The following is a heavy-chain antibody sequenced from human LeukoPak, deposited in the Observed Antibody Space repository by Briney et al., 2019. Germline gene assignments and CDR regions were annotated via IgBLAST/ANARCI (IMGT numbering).Heavy chain of an antibody. CDR1: GFTVSSNY. Sequence: GGSLRLSCAASGFTVSSNYMSWVRQAPGKGLEWVSVIYSGGSTYYADSVKGRFTISRDNSKNTLYLQMNSLRAEDTAVYYCAPKKRSIAVAGTVFDYWGQGTLVTVSS. J-gene: IGHJ4*02. CDR2: IYSGGST. V-gene: IGHV3-53*01. CDR3: APKKRSIAVAGTVFDY. D-gene: IGHD6-19*01.